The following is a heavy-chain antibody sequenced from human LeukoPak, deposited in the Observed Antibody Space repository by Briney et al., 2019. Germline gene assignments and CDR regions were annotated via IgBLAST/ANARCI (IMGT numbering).Heavy chain of an antibody. D-gene: IGHD6-13*01. CDR1: GFPLSSSN. Sequence: PGGSQSLSCAASGFPLSSSNMNWVRQAPGKGLEWVSSISSSSSYIYYADSVKGRFTISRDNAKNSLYLQMNSLRAEDTAVYYCARAVAAASLFDFCGQGTLVTVSS. CDR3: ARAVAAASLFDF. J-gene: IGHJ4*02. CDR2: ISSSSSYI. V-gene: IGHV3-21*04.